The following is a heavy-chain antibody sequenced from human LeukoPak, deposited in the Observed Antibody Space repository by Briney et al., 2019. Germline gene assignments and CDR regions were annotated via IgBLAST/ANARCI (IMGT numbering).Heavy chain of an antibody. CDR1: GFTFSGYD. Sequence: GGSLRLSCAASGFTFSGYDLHWVRQLRGKGLEWVSGIGIAGDTYYVGSVKGRFTISRENAKNSLYLQMNILRAGDTAVYYCVRARSPTLGNFDLRGRGTLVTVSS. J-gene: IGHJ2*01. V-gene: IGHV3-13*01. D-gene: IGHD1-26*01. CDR2: IGIAGDT. CDR3: VRARSPTLGNFDL.